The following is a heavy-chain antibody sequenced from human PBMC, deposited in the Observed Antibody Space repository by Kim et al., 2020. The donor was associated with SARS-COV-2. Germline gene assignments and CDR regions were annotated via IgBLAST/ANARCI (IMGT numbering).Heavy chain of an antibody. CDR3: AKDFGYCSSNICYPPYGMDV. CDR2: SDSGGNT. D-gene: IGHD2-2*03. CDR1: GFTFSSFA. Sequence: GGSLRLSCAASGFTFSSFAMSWVRQAPGKGLDWVSSSDSGGNTHYADSVKGRFTISRDNSKNTLYLQMNSLRAEDTAVYYCAKDFGYCSSNICYPPYGMDVWGQGTTLTVSS. V-gene: IGHV3-23*01. J-gene: IGHJ6*02.